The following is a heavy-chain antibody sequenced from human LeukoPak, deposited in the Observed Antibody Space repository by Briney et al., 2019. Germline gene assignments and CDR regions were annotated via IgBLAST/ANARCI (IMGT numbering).Heavy chain of an antibody. CDR2: IRYDGSNK. D-gene: IGHD5-12*01. J-gene: IGHJ4*02. CDR1: GFTFSSYG. V-gene: IGHV3-30*02. CDR3: AKDSGYENTYYFDY. Sequence: PGGSLRLSCAASGFTFSSYGIHWVRQAPGKGLEWVAFIRYDGSNKYYADSVKGRFTISRDNSKNTLYLQMNSLRAEDTAVYYCAKDSGYENTYYFDYWGQGTLVTVSS.